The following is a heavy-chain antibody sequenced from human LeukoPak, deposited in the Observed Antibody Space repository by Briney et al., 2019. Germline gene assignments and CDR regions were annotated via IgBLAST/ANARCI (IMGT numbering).Heavy chain of an antibody. Sequence: ASVKVSCKTSGFSSITYTMHWVRQAPGQSLEWMGWINAANGYTQYSQRFQGRVTITRDTSASTAYMELSGLRSEDTAVYYCARGAPIRVAVAATFDPWGQGTLVTVPS. J-gene: IGHJ5*02. CDR3: ARGAPIRVAVAATFDP. CDR2: INAANGYT. D-gene: IGHD6-19*01. CDR1: GFSSITYT. V-gene: IGHV1-3*01.